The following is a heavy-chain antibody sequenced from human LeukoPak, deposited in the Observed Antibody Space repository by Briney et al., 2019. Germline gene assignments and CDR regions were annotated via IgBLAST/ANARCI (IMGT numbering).Heavy chain of an antibody. CDR1: GYTFTGYY. D-gene: IGHD3-22*01. J-gene: IGHJ3*02. CDR3: ARELDYYDSSGPNAFDI. Sequence: ASVKVSCKASGYTFTGYYMHWVRQAPGQGLEWMGIINPSGGSTSYAQKFQGRVTMTRDTSTSTVYMELSSLRSEDTAVYYCARELDYYDSSGPNAFDIWGQGTMVTVSS. V-gene: IGHV1-46*01. CDR2: INPSGGST.